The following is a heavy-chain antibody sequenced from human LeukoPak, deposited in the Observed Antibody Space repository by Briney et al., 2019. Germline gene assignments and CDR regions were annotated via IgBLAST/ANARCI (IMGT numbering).Heavy chain of an antibody. J-gene: IGHJ4*02. CDR1: GFNVSNNY. Sequence: GGSLRLSCAASGFNVSNNYMTWVRQAPGKGLEWVSLIYSSGSTYYADSVKGRFTISRDNSKNTLYLQVNSLRAEDTAVYYCARRGDGGRSFDYWGQGTLVTVSS. D-gene: IGHD4-23*01. CDR3: ARRGDGGRSFDY. CDR2: IYSSGST. V-gene: IGHV3-53*01.